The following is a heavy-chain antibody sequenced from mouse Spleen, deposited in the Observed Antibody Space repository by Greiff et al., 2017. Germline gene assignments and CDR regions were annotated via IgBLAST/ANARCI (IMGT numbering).Heavy chain of an antibody. Sequence: VKLQESGAELVRPGTSVKVSCKASGYAFTNYLIEWVKQRPGQGLEWIGVINPGSGGTNYNEKFKGKATLTADKSSSTAYMQLSSLTSEDSAVYFCASKTAVYAMDYWGQGTSVTVSS. D-gene: IGHD3-1*01. CDR1: GYAFTNYL. J-gene: IGHJ4*01. CDR3: ASKTAVYAMDY. CDR2: INPGSGGT. V-gene: IGHV1-54*01.